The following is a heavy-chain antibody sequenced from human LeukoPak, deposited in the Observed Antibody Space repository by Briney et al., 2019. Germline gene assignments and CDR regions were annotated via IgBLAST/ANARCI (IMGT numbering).Heavy chain of an antibody. V-gene: IGHV3-73*01. CDR2: IKSKSNAYAT. CDR1: GFTFSDSA. D-gene: IGHD2-21*02. Sequence: GGSLRLSCAASGFTFSDSAMHWVRQASGKELEWVGRIKSKSNAYATSYAASVKGRFTISRDDSKNTAYLEMNSLKTEDTAVYYCTRGYCGGDCFPPYYYYMDVWGEGTTVTVSS. CDR3: TRGYCGGDCFPPYYYYMDV. J-gene: IGHJ6*03.